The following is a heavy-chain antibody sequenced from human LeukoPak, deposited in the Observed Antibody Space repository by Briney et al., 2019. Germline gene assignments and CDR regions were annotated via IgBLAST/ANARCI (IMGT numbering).Heavy chain of an antibody. CDR3: AREGDGDSGINY. CDR2: INPNSGGT. Sequence: GAAVKVSCKASGYTLTAYYMHWVRQAPGQGLEWMGRINPNSGGTNYAQKFQGRVTMTRDTSISTAYMELSRLRSDGTAVYYCAREGDGDSGINYWGQGTLVTVSS. J-gene: IGHJ4*02. CDR1: GYTLTAYY. D-gene: IGHD3-10*01. V-gene: IGHV1-2*06.